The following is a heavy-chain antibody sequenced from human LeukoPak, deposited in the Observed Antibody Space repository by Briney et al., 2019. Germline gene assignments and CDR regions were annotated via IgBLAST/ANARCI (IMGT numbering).Heavy chain of an antibody. J-gene: IGHJ6*02. CDR1: GFTFSSYG. Sequence: GGSLRLSCAASGFTFSSYGMHWVRQAPGKGLEWVAVISYDGSNKYYADSVKGRFTISRDNSKNTLYLQMNSLRAEDTAVYYCAKDPYGSGSSHMDVWGQGTTVTVS. CDR2: ISYDGSNK. D-gene: IGHD3-10*01. CDR3: AKDPYGSGSSHMDV. V-gene: IGHV3-30*18.